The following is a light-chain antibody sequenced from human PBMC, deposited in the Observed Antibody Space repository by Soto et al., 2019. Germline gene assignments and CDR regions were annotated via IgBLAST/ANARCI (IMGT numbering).Light chain of an antibody. J-gene: IGKJ1*01. CDR3: HQYNNWAQT. Sequence: EIVMTQSPATVSVSPGERATLSCRASQNINSNLTWYQQKPGQAPRLLIYGASTRATGIPARFSGSGSGTEFSLTISSLQSEDFAAYYCHQYNNWAQTFGHGTKV. CDR2: GAS. V-gene: IGKV3-15*01. CDR1: QNINSN.